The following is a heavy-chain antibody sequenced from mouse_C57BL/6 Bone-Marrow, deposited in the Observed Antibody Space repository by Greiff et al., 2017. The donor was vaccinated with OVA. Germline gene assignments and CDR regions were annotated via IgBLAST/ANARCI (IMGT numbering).Heavy chain of an antibody. CDR1: GYSFTGYY. CDR3: ARRGRPFAY. J-gene: IGHJ3*01. CDR2: INPSTGGT. V-gene: IGHV1-42*01. Sequence: EVQLQQSGPELVKPGASVMISCKASGYSFTGYYMNWVKQSPEKSLEWIGEINPSTGGTTYNQKFKAKATLTVDKSSSTAYMQLKSLTSEDSAVYYCARRGRPFAYWGQGTLVTVSA.